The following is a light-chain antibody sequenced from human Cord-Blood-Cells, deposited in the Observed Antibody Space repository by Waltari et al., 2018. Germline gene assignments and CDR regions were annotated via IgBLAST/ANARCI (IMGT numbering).Light chain of an antibody. Sequence: DIVMTQSSDSLAVSLGERATINCKSSQSVLYSSNNKNYLAWYQQKPGRPPKLLIYWASTRESGVPDRFSGSGSGTDFTLTISSLQAEDVAAYYCQQYYSTPPTFGQGTKVEIK. CDR3: QQYYSTPPT. V-gene: IGKV4-1*01. CDR2: WAS. J-gene: IGKJ1*01. CDR1: QSVLYSSNNKNY.